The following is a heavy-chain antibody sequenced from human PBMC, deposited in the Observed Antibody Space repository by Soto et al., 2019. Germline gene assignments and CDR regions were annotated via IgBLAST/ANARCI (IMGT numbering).Heavy chain of an antibody. Sequence: SETLSLTCTVSGDSISSSTYFWGWVRQPPGKGLEWIGSIYYSGSTYYNPSLKSRVTISVDTSKNQFSLKLSSVTAADTAVYYCARHDYGGFGLWGQGTLVTVSS. CDR2: IYYSGST. CDR1: GDSISSSTYF. CDR3: ARHDYGGFGL. V-gene: IGHV4-39*01. J-gene: IGHJ4*02. D-gene: IGHD4-17*01.